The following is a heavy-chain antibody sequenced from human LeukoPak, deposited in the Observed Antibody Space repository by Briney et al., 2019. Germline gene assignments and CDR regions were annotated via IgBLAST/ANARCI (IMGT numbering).Heavy chain of an antibody. V-gene: IGHV4-4*09. CDR2: IYFTGSS. CDR3: ARACLPGILSFDP. Sequence: PSETLSLTCIVSGGSMGGSYWCWIRQPPGKGLEWLGNIYFTGSSKSNPSLKSRVTISLDTSKNQFSLRLASVTAADTAVYYCARACLPGILSFDPWGQGTLVTVSS. J-gene: IGHJ5*02. D-gene: IGHD2-15*01. CDR1: GGSMGGSY.